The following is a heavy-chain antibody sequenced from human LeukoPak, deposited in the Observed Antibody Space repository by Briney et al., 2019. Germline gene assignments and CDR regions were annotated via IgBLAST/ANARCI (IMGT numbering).Heavy chain of an antibody. J-gene: IGHJ4*02. V-gene: IGHV3-7*01. D-gene: IGHD3-16*01. Sequence: PGGSLRLSCAASGFTFSRYWMSWVRQAPGKGREGVAHIKLDGSEKYYVDSVKGRFTISRDNAKKSLYLQMNRRRAEDTAGYYCARDRLPSYDTSGESSFDNWGQGTLVTVSS. CDR1: GFTFSRYW. CDR3: ARDRLPSYDTSGESSFDN. CDR2: IKLDGSEK.